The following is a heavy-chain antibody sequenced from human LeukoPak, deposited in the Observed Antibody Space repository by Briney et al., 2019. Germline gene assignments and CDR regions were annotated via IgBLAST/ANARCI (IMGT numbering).Heavy chain of an antibody. CDR1: GGSFSGYY. J-gene: IGHJ4*02. D-gene: IGHD3-22*01. CDR3: ASPTYYYDSSGYHTY. V-gene: IGHV4-34*01. Sequence: SETLSLTCAVYGGSFSGYYGSWIRQPPGKGLEWIGEINHSGSTNYNPSLKSRVTISVDTSKNQFSLKLSSVTAADTAVYYCASPTYYYDSSGYHTYWGQGTLVTVSS. CDR2: INHSGST.